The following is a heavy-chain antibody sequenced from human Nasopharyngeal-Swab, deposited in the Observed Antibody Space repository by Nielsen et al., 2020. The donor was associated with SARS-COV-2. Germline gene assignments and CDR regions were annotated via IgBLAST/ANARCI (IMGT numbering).Heavy chain of an antibody. V-gene: IGHV3-23*01. D-gene: IGHD5-12*01. Sequence: GGSLRLSCAASGFTFSSYALSWVRQAPGEGLELVSAISGSGDSTYYTDSVRGRFTISRDNSKNTLTLQMNSLRVEDTAIYYCAKDRDSGDDSEEYYHYYGMDVWGQGTTVTVSS. CDR1: GFTFSSYA. CDR2: ISGSGDST. CDR3: AKDRDSGDDSEEYYHYYGMDV. J-gene: IGHJ6*02.